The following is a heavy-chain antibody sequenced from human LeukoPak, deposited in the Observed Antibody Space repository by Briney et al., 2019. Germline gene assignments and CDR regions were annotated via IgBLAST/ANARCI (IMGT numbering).Heavy chain of an antibody. J-gene: IGHJ4*02. CDR1: GFTISSYG. D-gene: IGHD1-26*01. V-gene: IGHV3-30*02. CDR2: IRYDGSNK. CDR3: AKAMRWELLGFDY. Sequence: GSLRLSCAASGFTISSYGMHWVRQAPGKGLEWVAFIRYDGSNKYYADSGKGRFTISRDNSKNTLYLQMNSLRAEDMAVYYCAKAMRWELLGFDYWGQGTLVTVSS.